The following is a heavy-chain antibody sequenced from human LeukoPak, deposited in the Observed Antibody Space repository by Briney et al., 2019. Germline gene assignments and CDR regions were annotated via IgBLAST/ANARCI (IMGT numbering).Heavy chain of an antibody. CDR3: ARDLITSYYYYYMDV. D-gene: IGHD2-2*01. CDR2: IYYSGST. CDR1: GGSISSSSYY. J-gene: IGHJ6*03. Sequence: SETLSLTCTVSGGSISSSSYYWGWIRQPPGKGLEWIGSIYYSGSTYYNPSLKSRVTISVDTSKNQFSLKLGSVTAADTAVYYCARDLITSYYYYYMDVWGKGTTVTVSS. V-gene: IGHV4-39*07.